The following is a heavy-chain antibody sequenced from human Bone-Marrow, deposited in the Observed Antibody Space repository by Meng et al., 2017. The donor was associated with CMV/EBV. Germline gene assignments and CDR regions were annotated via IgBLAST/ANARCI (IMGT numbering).Heavy chain of an antibody. Sequence: ISTNGVGVGWIRQPPGEALEWLAIIYWDADKRYSPFLKNRLTITRDTSKNQVALSMTDMDPVDTATYYCAQRRWTSSGWYGNWLDPWGQGILVTVSS. CDR2: IYWDADK. J-gene: IGHJ5*02. CDR1: ISTNGVG. V-gene: IGHV2-5*02. D-gene: IGHD6-19*01. CDR3: AQRRWTSSGWYGNWLDP.